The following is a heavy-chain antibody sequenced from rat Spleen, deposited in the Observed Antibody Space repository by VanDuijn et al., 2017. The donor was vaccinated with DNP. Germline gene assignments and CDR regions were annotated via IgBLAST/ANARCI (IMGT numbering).Heavy chain of an antibody. J-gene: IGHJ2*01. Sequence: EVQLVETGGGLVQPGRSLKLSCVASGFIFSSYWMYWFRQAPGKGLELVAYISYFGDNTYSGDSVKGRFTVSRDNAKSTLYLQINSLRSEDTATYYCSRGDGSYGFDYWGQGVMVTVSS. CDR3: SRGDGSYGFDY. CDR2: ISYFGDNT. V-gene: IGHV5-58*01. D-gene: IGHD1-3*01. CDR1: GFIFSSYW.